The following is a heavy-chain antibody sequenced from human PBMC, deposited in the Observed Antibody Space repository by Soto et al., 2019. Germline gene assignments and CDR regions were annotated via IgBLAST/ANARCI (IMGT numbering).Heavy chain of an antibody. Sequence: SETLSLTCTVSGGSISSGGYYWSWIRQHPGKGLEWIGYIYYSGSTYYNPSLKSRVTISVDTSKNQFSLKLSSVTAADTAVYYCARGARDWGPRCDIWGQGTMVTVSS. CDR2: IYYSGST. J-gene: IGHJ3*02. CDR3: ARGARDWGPRCDI. D-gene: IGHD7-27*01. V-gene: IGHV4-31*03. CDR1: GGSISSGGYY.